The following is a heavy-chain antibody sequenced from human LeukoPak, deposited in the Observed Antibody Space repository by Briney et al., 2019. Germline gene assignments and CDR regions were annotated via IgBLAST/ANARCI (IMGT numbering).Heavy chain of an antibody. D-gene: IGHD6-13*01. Sequence: AGGSLRLSCAASGFTFSSYAMHWVRQAPGKGLEWVAVISYDGSNKHYADSVKGRFTISRDNSKNTLYLQMNSLRAEDTAVYYCAKDRRAAAAAAEYFQHWGQGTLVTVS. V-gene: IGHV3-30-3*01. CDR3: AKDRRAAAAAAEYFQH. CDR2: ISYDGSNK. J-gene: IGHJ1*01. CDR1: GFTFSSYA.